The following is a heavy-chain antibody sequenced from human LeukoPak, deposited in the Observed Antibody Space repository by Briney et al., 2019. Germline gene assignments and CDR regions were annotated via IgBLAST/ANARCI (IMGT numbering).Heavy chain of an antibody. CDR3: AELGITMIGGV. CDR2: ISSSGSTI. CDR1: GFTFSNYA. Sequence: GGSLRLSCAASGFTFSNYAIHWVRQAPGKGLEWVSYISSSGSTIYYADSVKGRFTISRDNANNSLYLQMNSLRAEDTAVYYCAELGITMIGGVWGKGTTVTISS. V-gene: IGHV3-48*03. D-gene: IGHD3-10*02. J-gene: IGHJ6*04.